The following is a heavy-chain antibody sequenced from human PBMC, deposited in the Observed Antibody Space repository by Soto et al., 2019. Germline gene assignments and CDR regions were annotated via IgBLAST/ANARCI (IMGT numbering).Heavy chain of an antibody. V-gene: IGHV3-21*01. D-gene: IGHD1-26*01. CDR1: GFTFSAYQ. CDR3: ARDPWAGDSSDY. J-gene: IGHJ4*02. CDR2: INGGSTST. Sequence: NPGGSLRLSCAASGFTFSAYQMNWFRQAPGKGLEWVSSINGGSTSTHYADSVTGRFTISRDNAENALYLQMNSLRADDTAVYYCARDPWAGDSSDYWGQGIWVTVSS.